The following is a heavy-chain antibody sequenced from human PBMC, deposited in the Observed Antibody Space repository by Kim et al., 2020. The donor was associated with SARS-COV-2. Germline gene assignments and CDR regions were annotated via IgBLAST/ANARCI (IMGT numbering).Heavy chain of an antibody. J-gene: IGHJ6*02. CDR3: ARGGYCSSTSCYFYYYALDV. Sequence: GGSLRLSCAASGFAFGTHSMNWVRQAPGKGLEWVSSIGGTTNYIYYADSLKGRFTISRDNSKNSLYLQMDILRAEDTAVYYCARGGYCSSTSCYFYYYALDVWGQGTTVTVSS. CDR2: IGGTTNYI. V-gene: IGHV3-21*01. D-gene: IGHD2-2*01. CDR1: GFAFGTHS.